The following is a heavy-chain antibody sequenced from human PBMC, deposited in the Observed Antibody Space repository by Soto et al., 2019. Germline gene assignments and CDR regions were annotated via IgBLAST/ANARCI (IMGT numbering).Heavy chain of an antibody. CDR1: GGSISSSNC. CDR3: ASRTYAMDV. J-gene: IGHJ6*02. V-gene: IGHV4-4*02. Sequence: QVQLQESGPGLVKPSGTLSLTCAVSGGSISSSNCLSWVRQPPGKGLEWIGEIFHNGNTYSNPSLTGRVTMSVDKSKNQFSLNLNSVTAADTAVYYCASRTYAMDVWGQGTTVTVSS. CDR2: IFHNGNT.